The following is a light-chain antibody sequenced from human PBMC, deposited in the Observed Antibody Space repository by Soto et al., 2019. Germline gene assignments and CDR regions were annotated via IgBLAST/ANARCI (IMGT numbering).Light chain of an antibody. J-gene: IGKJ4*01. Sequence: DVQMIQPPYSLSAAVGDRVTIPCRASHDISDYLNWYQHKPGEAPKLLIYDASKLEAGVPSRFSGRGSGTDFTFSISSLQPEEIATDYCQQYDNVPLNFGGGTKVDIK. CDR3: QQYDNVPLN. V-gene: IGKV1-33*01. CDR2: DAS. CDR1: HDISDY.